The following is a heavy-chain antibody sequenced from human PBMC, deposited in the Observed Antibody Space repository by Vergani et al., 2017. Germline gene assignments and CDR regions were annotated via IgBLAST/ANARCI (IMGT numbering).Heavy chain of an antibody. CDR2: IQFDGSNQ. CDR3: AKHFRGWGIDY. V-gene: IGHV3-30*02. J-gene: IGHJ4*02. D-gene: IGHD3-16*01. CDR1: GFTLSNYD. Sequence: QVQLVESGGGVVQRGGSLRLSCATFGFTLSNYDLQWIRQGPGKGLEFAAFIQFDGSNQYYANSVKGRFTLSRDFSKNTLYLQMNSLRTDDTATYYCAKHFRGWGIDYWGQGTQVIVSS.